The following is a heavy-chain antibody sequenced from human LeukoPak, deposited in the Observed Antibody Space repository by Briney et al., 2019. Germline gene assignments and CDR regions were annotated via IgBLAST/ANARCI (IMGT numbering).Heavy chain of an antibody. Sequence: PGGSLRLSCAASGFTFSSYWMHWVRQAPGKGLGWVSRINSDGSSTSYADSVKGRFTISRDNAKNTLYLQMNSLRAEDTAVYYCARGEYYDFWSGYYTVYYYYMDVWGKGTTVTVSS. J-gene: IGHJ6*03. CDR1: GFTFSSYW. D-gene: IGHD3-3*01. V-gene: IGHV3-74*01. CDR3: ARGEYYDFWSGYYTVYYYYMDV. CDR2: INSDGSST.